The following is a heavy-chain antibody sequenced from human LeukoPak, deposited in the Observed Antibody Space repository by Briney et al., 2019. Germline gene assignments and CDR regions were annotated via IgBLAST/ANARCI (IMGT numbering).Heavy chain of an antibody. Sequence: NTSETLSLTCAVYGGSFSGYYWSWIRQPPGKGLEWIGEINHSGSTNYNPSLKSRVTISVDTSKNQFSLKLSSVTAADTAVYYCAGPPPTRQKRMVRGVNGMDVWGQGTTVTVSS. V-gene: IGHV4-34*01. CDR3: AGPPPTRQKRMVRGVNGMDV. CDR1: GGSFSGYY. J-gene: IGHJ6*02. D-gene: IGHD3-10*01. CDR2: INHSGST.